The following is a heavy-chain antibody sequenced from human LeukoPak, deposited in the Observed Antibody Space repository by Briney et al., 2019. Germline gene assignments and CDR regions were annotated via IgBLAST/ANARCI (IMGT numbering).Heavy chain of an antibody. V-gene: IGHV1-69*04. Sequence: SVEVSCKASGGTFSSYAISWVRQAPGQGLEWMGRIIPILGIANYAQKFQGRVTITADKSTSTAYMELSSLRSEDTAVYYCARVSRYCSSTSCSYGMDVWGQGTTVTVSS. CDR2: IIPILGIA. J-gene: IGHJ6*02. CDR1: GGTFSSYA. CDR3: ARVSRYCSSTSCSYGMDV. D-gene: IGHD2-2*01.